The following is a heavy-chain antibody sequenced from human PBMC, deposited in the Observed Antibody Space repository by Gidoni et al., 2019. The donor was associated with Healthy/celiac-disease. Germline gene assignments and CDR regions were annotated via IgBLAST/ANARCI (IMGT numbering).Heavy chain of an antibody. CDR3: ARDSVEMATKSVAHDAFDI. Sequence: QVQLQESGPGLVKPSQTMSLTCTVSGGSISSGGYYWSWIRQHPGKGLEWIGYIYYSGSTYYNPSLKSRVTISVDTSKNQFSLKLSSVTAADTAVYYCARDSVEMATKSVAHDAFDIWGQGTMVTVSS. D-gene: IGHD5-12*01. CDR2: IYYSGST. J-gene: IGHJ3*02. CDR1: GGSISSGGYY. V-gene: IGHV4-31*03.